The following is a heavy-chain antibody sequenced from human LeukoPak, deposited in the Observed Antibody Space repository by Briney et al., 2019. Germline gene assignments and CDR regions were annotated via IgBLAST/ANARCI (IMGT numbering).Heavy chain of an antibody. CDR2: IVVGSGNT. CDR1: GFTCTTST. D-gene: IGHD1-7*01. Sequence: TSVKVSCKASGFTCTTSTMHWVRQARGHRLEWIGWIVVGSGNTNYAQKFQERVTITRDMSTSTAYMELSSLRSEDTAVYYCAAASDNWNYSGYDYWGQGTLVTVSS. V-gene: IGHV1-58*02. CDR3: AAASDNWNYSGYDY. J-gene: IGHJ4*02.